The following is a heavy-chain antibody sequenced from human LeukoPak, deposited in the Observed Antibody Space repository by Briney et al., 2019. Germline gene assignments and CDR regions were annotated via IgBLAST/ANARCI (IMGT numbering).Heavy chain of an antibody. Sequence: PSETLSLTCAVYGGSFSGYYWSWIRRPPGKGLEWIGEINHSGSTNYNPSLKSRVTISVDTSKNQFSLKLSSVTAADTAVYYCARRRGWNDRRFDPWGQGTLVTVSS. CDR3: ARRRGWNDRRFDP. J-gene: IGHJ5*02. V-gene: IGHV4-34*01. D-gene: IGHD1-1*01. CDR2: INHSGST. CDR1: GGSFSGYY.